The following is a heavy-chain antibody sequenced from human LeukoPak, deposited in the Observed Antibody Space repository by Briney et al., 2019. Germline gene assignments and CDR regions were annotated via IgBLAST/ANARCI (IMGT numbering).Heavy chain of an antibody. CDR1: GFTFSSYS. CDR2: ISSSSSYI. J-gene: IGHJ4*02. V-gene: IGHV3-21*04. CDR3: TKGYCISTSCFTDY. Sequence: PGGSLRLSCAASGFTFSSYSMNWVRQAPGKGLEWVSSISSSSSYIYYADSVKGRFTTSRDNAKNSLYLQMNSLRAEDTALYYCTKGYCISTSCFTDYWGQGTLVTVSS. D-gene: IGHD2-2*02.